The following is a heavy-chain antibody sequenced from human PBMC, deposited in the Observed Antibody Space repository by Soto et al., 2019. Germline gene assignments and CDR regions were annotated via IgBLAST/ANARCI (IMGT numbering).Heavy chain of an antibody. CDR3: ARGHNYYDSSGYYGD. CDR1: GYTFTSYD. CDR2: MNPNSGNT. Sequence: QVQLVQSGAEVKKPGASVKVSCKASGYTFTSYDINWVRQATGQGLEWMGWMNPNSGNTGYAQKFHGRVTMTRSNSVSTAYMELTSLRSDDTAVYYCARGHNYYDSSGYYGDWGQGTLVTVSS. J-gene: IGHJ4*02. V-gene: IGHV1-8*01. D-gene: IGHD3-22*01.